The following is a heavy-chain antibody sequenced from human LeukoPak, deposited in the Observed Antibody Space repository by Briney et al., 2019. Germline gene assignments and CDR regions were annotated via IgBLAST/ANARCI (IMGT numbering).Heavy chain of an antibody. V-gene: IGHV4-59*12. CDR1: GGSISTYY. CDR2: IHYTGSA. CDR3: ARASIGTYYYFDY. Sequence: PSETLSLTCTVSGGSISTYYWNWIRQPPGKGLEWIGYIHYTGSANYNPSLKSRVTMSVDTSRNQFSLKLSSVTAADTAVYYCARASIGTYYYFDYWGQGTLVTVSS. D-gene: IGHD1-26*01. J-gene: IGHJ4*02.